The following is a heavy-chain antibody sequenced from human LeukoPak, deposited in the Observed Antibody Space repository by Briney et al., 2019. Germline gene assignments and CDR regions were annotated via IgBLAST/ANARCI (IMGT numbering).Heavy chain of an antibody. CDR1: GFTFSSYS. J-gene: IGHJ3*02. CDR3: ASSVVPAATGQDAFDI. Sequence: GGPLRLSCAASGFTFSSYSMNWVRQAPGKGLEWVSYISSSSSTIYYADYVKGRFTISRDNAKNSLYLQMNSLRAEDTAVYYCASSVVPAATGQDAFDIWGQGTMVTVSS. CDR2: ISSSSSTI. D-gene: IGHD2-2*01. V-gene: IGHV3-48*04.